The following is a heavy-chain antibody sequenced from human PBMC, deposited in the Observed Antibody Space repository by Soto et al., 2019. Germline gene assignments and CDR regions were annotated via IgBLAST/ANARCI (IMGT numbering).Heavy chain of an antibody. Sequence: GGSLRLSCAASGFTVSSNYMSWVRQAPGKGLEWVSVIYSGGSTYYADSVKGRFTISRDSSKNTLYLQMNSLRAEDTAVYYCARGVDTAPNWFDPWGQGTLVTVSS. D-gene: IGHD5-18*01. J-gene: IGHJ5*02. V-gene: IGHV3-53*01. CDR2: IYSGGST. CDR1: GFTVSSNY. CDR3: ARGVDTAPNWFDP.